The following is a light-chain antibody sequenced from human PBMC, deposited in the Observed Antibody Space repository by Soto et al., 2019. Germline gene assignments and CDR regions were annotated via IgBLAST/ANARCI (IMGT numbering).Light chain of an antibody. V-gene: IGLV2-11*01. Sequence: QSVLTQPRSVSGSPGQSVTITCTGTSSDVGGYNYVSWYQQHPGKAPKLMIYDVSKRPSGAPDRFSGSKSGDTASLTISGLQADDEADYYCSSFTSSNTYVFGTGTKVTVL. J-gene: IGLJ1*01. CDR3: SSFTSSNTYV. CDR2: DVS. CDR1: SSDVGGYNY.